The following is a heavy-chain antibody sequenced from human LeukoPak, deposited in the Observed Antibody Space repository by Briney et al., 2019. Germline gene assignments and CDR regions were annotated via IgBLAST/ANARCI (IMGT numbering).Heavy chain of an antibody. CDR2: IYSGGST. CDR1: GFTVSSNY. V-gene: IGHV3-66*01. Sequence: GGSLRLSCAASGFTVSSNYMSWVRQAPGKGLEWVSVIYSGGSTYYADSVKGRFTVSRDNSKNTLYLQMNSLRAEDTAVYYCARDFYDSSGYYRPTYWYFDLWGRGTLVTVSS. D-gene: IGHD3-22*01. J-gene: IGHJ2*01. CDR3: ARDFYDSSGYYRPTYWYFDL.